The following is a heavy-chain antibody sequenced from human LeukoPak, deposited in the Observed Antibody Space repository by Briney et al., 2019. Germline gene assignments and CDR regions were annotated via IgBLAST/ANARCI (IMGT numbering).Heavy chain of an antibody. Sequence: GSLRLSCVASGFSFNIYDVSLFRQAPGKGLEWVSGIRGGGPETYYADSVKGRFSISRDNSKNTLFLQTNGLRAEDSAIYYCVRGIRAPDFLGQGTLVTVSS. J-gene: IGHJ4*02. CDR1: GFSFNIYD. CDR3: VRGIRAPDF. CDR2: IRGGGPET. V-gene: IGHV3-23*01. D-gene: IGHD1-14*01.